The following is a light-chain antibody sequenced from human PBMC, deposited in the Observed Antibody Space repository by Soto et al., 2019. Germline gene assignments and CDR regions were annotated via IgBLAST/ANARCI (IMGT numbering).Light chain of an antibody. V-gene: IGKV1-39*01. J-gene: IGKJ1*01. CDR2: AAS. CDR3: QVREATWK. CDR1: QSISSY. Sequence: DIQMTQSPSSLSASVGDRVTITCRASQSISSYLNWYQQKPGKAPKLLIYAASSLQSGVPSRFSGSGSGTDFTLTISSLQPEYVATHYCQVREATWKFGQGTTVGIK.